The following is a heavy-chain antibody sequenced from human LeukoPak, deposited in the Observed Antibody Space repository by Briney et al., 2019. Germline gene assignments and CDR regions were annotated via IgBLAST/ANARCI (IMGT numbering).Heavy chain of an antibody. V-gene: IGHV4-39*01. D-gene: IGHD5-12*01. CDR3: ARHTNRRGYSGYDSSVGSGFDY. CDR1: GGSISSSSYY. J-gene: IGHJ4*02. CDR2: IYYSGST. Sequence: PSETLSLTCTVSGGSISSSSYYWGWIRQPPGKGLEWIGSIYYSGSTYYNPSLKSRVTISVDTSKNQFSLKLSSVTAADTAVYYCARHTNRRGYSGYDSSVGSGFDYWGQGTLVTVSS.